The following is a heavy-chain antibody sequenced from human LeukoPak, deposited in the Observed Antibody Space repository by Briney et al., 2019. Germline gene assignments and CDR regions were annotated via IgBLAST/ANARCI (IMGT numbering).Heavy chain of an antibody. J-gene: IGHJ5*02. CDR2: INHSGST. CDR3: ARLNHQFEVAVAGTGTEFDP. CDR1: GGSFSGYY. Sequence: PSETLSLTCAVYGGSFSGYYWSWIRQPPGKGLEWIGEINHSGSTNYNPSLKSRVTISVDTSKNQFSLKLSSVTAADTAVYYCARLNHQFEVAVAGTGTEFDPWGQGTLVTVSS. D-gene: IGHD6-19*01. V-gene: IGHV4-34*01.